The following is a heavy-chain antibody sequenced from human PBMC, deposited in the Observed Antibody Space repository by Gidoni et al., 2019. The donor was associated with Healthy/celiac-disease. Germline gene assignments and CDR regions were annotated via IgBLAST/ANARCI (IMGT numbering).Heavy chain of an antibody. D-gene: IGHD3-3*01. CDR2: INPSGGST. J-gene: IGHJ4*02. CDR1: GYTFPSYY. V-gene: IGHV1-46*03. Sequence: QVQLVQSGAEVKKPGASVKVSCKASGYTFPSYYMHWVRQAPGQGLEWMGIINPSGGSTSYAQKFQGRVTMTRDTSTSTVYMELSSLRSEDTAVYYCARARITIFGVVIRGSTLGYWGQGTLVTVSS. CDR3: ARARITIFGVVIRGSTLGY.